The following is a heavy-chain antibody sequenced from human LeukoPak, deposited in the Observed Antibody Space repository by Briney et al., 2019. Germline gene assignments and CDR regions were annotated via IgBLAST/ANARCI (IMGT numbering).Heavy chain of an antibody. J-gene: IGHJ6*02. CDR3: ARWAGYCSSTSCYTFYYYYGMDV. Sequence: ASVKVSCKASGYTFTSYGISWVRQAPGQGLEWMGWISAYNGNTNYAQKLQGRVTMTTDTSTSTAYMELRSLRSDDTAAYYCARWAGYCSSTSCYTFYYYYGMDVWGQGTTVTVPS. CDR2: ISAYNGNT. V-gene: IGHV1-18*01. CDR1: GYTFTSYG. D-gene: IGHD2-2*02.